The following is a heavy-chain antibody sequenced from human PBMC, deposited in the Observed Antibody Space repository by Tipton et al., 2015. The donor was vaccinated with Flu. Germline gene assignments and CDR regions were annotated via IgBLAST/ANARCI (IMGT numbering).Heavy chain of an antibody. CDR1: LSSYE. D-gene: IGHD1-26*01. J-gene: IGHJ5*02. CDR3: ARVMRWELLLDL. V-gene: IGHV3-48*03. Sequence: LSSYEMNWVRQTPGKGLEWPAFISRSGSNIHYADSVKGRLTISRDNAKNSVYLQMNSLRAEDTGVYYCARVMRWELLLDLWGQGTLVTVSS. CDR2: ISRSGSNI.